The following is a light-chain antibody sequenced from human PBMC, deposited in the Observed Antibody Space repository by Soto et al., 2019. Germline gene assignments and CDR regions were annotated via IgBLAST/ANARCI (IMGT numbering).Light chain of an antibody. V-gene: IGKV1-39*01. CDR2: AAS. Sequence: DVQRTQSPSSLSASVADRVTITCRASHSISTYLNWYQHKPAKAPKLLIYAASTLQRGVPERFSGSGAETDFTPTIARLQPEDVAVYYCQQTYSAPLTFGGGTKVEIK. J-gene: IGKJ4*01. CDR1: HSISTY. CDR3: QQTYSAPLT.